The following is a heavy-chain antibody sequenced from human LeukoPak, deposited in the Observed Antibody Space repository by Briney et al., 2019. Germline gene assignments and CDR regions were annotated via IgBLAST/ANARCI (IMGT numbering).Heavy chain of an antibody. V-gene: IGHV3-23*01. CDR3: AKTHDPLGAVRYFDL. CDR2: TSGSGGST. J-gene: IGHJ2*01. CDR1: GFTFSDYY. D-gene: IGHD1-26*01. Sequence: GGSLRLSCAASGFTFSDYYMSSARQAPGKGLEWVSATSGSGGSTYYADSVKGRFTISRDNSKNTLYLQMNSLRAEDTAVYYCAKTHDPLGAVRYFDLWGRGTLVTVSS.